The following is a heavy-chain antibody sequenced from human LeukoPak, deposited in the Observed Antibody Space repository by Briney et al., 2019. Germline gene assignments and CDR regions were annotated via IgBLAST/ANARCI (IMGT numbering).Heavy chain of an antibody. CDR1: GYXFTRYF. CDR3: ARGKVVTMVRGVIITYFDY. D-gene: IGHD3-10*01. J-gene: IGHJ4*02. CDR2: IIPSDGGT. Sequence: ASVKVSCRASGYXFTRYFIHWVRQAPGQGPEWVGIIIPSDGGTSYAQKFQGRVTMTRDTSTSTVYMELSSLRSEDTVVYYCARGKVVTMVRGVIITYFDYWGQGTLVTVSS. V-gene: IGHV1-46*01.